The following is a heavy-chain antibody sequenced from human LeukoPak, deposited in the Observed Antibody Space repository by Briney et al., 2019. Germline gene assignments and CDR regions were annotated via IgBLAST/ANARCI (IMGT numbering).Heavy chain of an antibody. V-gene: IGHV3-20*04. CDR2: INWNGGST. CDR3: SRDPRPCDY. CDR1: GFTFDDYG. J-gene: IGHJ4*02. Sequence: GGSLRLSCAASGFTFDDYGMSWVRQAPGKGLEWVSGINWNGGSTGYADSVKGRFTISRDNAQNSLYLQMNSLRDEDTAVYYCSRDPRPCDYWGQGTLVTVSP.